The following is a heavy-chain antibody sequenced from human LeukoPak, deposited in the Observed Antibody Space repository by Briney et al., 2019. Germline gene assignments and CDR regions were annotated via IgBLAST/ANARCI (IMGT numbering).Heavy chain of an antibody. CDR2: IYYSGGT. Sequence: SETLSLTCTVSGGSISSSSYYWGWIRQPPGKGLEWIGSIYYSGGTYYNPSLKSRVTISVDTSKNQFSLKLSSVTAADTAVYYCARGSPHKATFDYWGQGTLVTVSS. D-gene: IGHD5-12*01. J-gene: IGHJ4*02. CDR1: GGSISSSSYY. CDR3: ARGSPHKATFDY. V-gene: IGHV4-39*01.